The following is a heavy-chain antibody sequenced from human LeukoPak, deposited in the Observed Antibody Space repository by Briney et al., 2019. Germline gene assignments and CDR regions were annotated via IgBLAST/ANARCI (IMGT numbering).Heavy chain of an antibody. Sequence: GGSLRLSCAASGFTFSDYYMSWIRQAPGKGLEWVSYISSSGSTIYYADSVKGRFTISRDNATNSPYLQMNSLRTEDTAVYYCARSGPLGSYYYGMDVWGQGTTVTVSS. D-gene: IGHD1-26*01. CDR2: ISSSGSTI. CDR1: GFTFSDYY. CDR3: ARSGPLGSYYYGMDV. J-gene: IGHJ6*02. V-gene: IGHV3-11*01.